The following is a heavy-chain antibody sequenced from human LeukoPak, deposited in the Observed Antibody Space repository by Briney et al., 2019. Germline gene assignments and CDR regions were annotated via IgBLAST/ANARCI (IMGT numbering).Heavy chain of an antibody. V-gene: IGHV3-23*01. CDR3: ARVLGSYQ. CDR1: GFILRHYA. Sequence: GGSLRLSCAASGFILRHYAMNWVRQAPGKGPEWVSSITGSGGGTSYADSVKGRFTISRDNSKRTLYLQLNSLRAEDTAVYYCARVLGSYQWGQGTLVTVSP. D-gene: IGHD1-26*01. CDR2: ITGSGGGT. J-gene: IGHJ4*02.